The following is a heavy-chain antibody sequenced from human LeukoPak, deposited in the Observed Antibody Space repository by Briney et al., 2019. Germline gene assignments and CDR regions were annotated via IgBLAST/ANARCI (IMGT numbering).Heavy chain of an antibody. Sequence: SETLSLTCTVSGGSISSYYWSWIRQPPGKGLEWIGYIYYSGSTNYNPSLKSRVTISVDTSKNQFSLKLSSVTAADTAVYYCARGVREDGYIIDHWGQGTLVTVSP. CDR2: IYYSGST. J-gene: IGHJ5*02. V-gene: IGHV4-59*01. D-gene: IGHD5-24*01. CDR3: ARGVREDGYIIDH. CDR1: GGSISSYY.